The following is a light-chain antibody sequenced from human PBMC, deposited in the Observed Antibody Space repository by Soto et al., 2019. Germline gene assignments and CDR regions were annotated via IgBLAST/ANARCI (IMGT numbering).Light chain of an antibody. CDR3: CSYADSSTYVV. V-gene: IGLV2-23*01. Sequence: HSALTQPASVSGSPGQSITMSCTGTSSDVGSYNLVSWYQQHPGKAPKLMIYEGSKRPSGVSNRFSGSKSGNTASLTISGLQAEDEADYYCCSYADSSTYVVFGGGTKLTVL. CDR1: SSDVGSYNL. J-gene: IGLJ2*01. CDR2: EGS.